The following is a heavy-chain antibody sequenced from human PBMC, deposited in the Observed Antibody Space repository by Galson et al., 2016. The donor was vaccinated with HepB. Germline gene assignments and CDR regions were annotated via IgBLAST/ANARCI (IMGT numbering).Heavy chain of an antibody. D-gene: IGHD6-13*01. Sequence: SLRLSCAASGFTFSSYTMNWVRQAPGKGLECISYISTGSSTIYYADSVKGRFTISRDNAKNSLYLQMNSLRVEDTAVYYCARADPTRRGRWQQVVPKGYYYYGMDVWGHGTTGTVSS. CDR1: GFTFSSYT. J-gene: IGHJ6*02. CDR3: ARADPTRRGRWQQVVPKGYYYYGMDV. V-gene: IGHV3-48*04. CDR2: ISTGSSTI.